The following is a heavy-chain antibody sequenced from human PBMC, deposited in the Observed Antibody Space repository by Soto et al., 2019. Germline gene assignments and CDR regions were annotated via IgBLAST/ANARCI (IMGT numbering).Heavy chain of an antibody. Sequence: SETLSLTCTVSGGSISSGGYYWSWIRQHPGKGLEWIGYIYYSGSTYYNPSLKSRVTISVDTSKNQFSLKLSSVTAADTAVYYCARLGSGGSRYGMDVWGQGTTVTVSS. D-gene: IGHD2-15*01. CDR3: ARLGSGGSRYGMDV. CDR2: IYYSGST. V-gene: IGHV4-31*03. CDR1: GGSISSGGYY. J-gene: IGHJ6*02.